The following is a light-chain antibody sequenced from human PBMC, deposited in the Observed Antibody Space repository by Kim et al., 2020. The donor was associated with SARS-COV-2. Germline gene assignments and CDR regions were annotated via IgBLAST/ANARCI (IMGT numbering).Light chain of an antibody. J-gene: IGLJ1*01. V-gene: IGLV2-11*01. Sequence: QSALTQPRSVSGSPGQSVTISCTGTSTDVGGYNYVSWYRHHPGKAPKLMIYDVTKRPSGVPDRFSGSKSGNTASLTISGLQAEDEADYYCSSYGGIHTYAFGTGTKVTVL. CDR3: SSYGGIHTYA. CDR1: STDVGGYNY. CDR2: DVT.